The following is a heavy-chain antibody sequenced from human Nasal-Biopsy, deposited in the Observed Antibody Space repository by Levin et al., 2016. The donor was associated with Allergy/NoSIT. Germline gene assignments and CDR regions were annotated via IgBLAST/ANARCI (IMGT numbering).Heavy chain of an antibody. CDR1: GFMFSSYD. CDR3: VREMSRWRGMDV. V-gene: IGHV3-21*01. J-gene: IGHJ6*02. CDR2: ISTTGSYI. D-gene: IGHD4-23*01. Sequence: GGSLRLSCAASGFMFSSYDISWVRQAPGKGLEWVSSISTTGSYILYADAVKGRFTISRDNGKNSLYLQMHSLRAEDTAVYYCVREMSRWRGMDVWGQGTTVTVSS.